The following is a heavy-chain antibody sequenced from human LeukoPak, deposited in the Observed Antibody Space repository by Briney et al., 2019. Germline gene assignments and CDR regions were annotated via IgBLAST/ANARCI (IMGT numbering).Heavy chain of an antibody. Sequence: ASVKVSCKVSGYTLTELSMHWVRQAPGQGLEWMGWMNPNSGNTGYAQKFQGKVTMTRNTSISTAYMELSSLRSEDTAVYYCARGGGYYGSGSLYYFDYWGQGTLVTVSS. J-gene: IGHJ4*02. CDR3: ARGGGYYGSGSLYYFDY. V-gene: IGHV1-8*01. CDR2: MNPNSGNT. CDR1: GYTLTELS. D-gene: IGHD3-10*01.